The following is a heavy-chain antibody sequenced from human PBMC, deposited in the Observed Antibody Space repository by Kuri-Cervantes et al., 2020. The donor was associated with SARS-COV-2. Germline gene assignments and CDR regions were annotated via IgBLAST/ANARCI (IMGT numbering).Heavy chain of an antibody. Sequence: GESLKISCAASGFPFSSYEINWVRQAPGRGLEWLSYISNTGSTIYYADSVKGRSNISRDNAKNSLSLQMNSLRAEDTAVYYCTRYSYYDGAGYRQDAFDMWGQGTMVTVSS. CDR3: TRYSYYDGAGYRQDAFDM. J-gene: IGHJ3*02. CDR1: GFPFSSYE. CDR2: ISNTGSTI. V-gene: IGHV3-48*03. D-gene: IGHD3-22*01.